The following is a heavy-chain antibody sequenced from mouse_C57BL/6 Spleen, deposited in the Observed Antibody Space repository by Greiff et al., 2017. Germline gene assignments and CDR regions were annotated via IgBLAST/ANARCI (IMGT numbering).Heavy chain of an antibody. V-gene: IGHV1-22*01. CDR1: GYTFTDYS. Sequence: VQLQQSGPELVKPGASVKISCKASGYTFTDYSMHWVKQSHGKSLEWIGYINPNNGGTSYNQKFKGKATLTVNKSSSTAYMELRSLTSEDSAVYYCAGVLLHDVDYWGQGTTLTVSS. D-gene: IGHD2-12*01. J-gene: IGHJ2*01. CDR2: INPNNGGT. CDR3: AGVLLHDVDY.